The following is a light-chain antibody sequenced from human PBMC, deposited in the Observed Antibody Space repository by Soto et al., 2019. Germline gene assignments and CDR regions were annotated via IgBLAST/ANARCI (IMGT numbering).Light chain of an antibody. V-gene: IGLV1-40*01. Sequence: QAVVTQPPSVSGAPGQRVTISCTGSSSNIGAGYDVHWYQQLPGTAPQLLIYGNNNRPSGVPDRFSGSKSGTSASLAITGLQAEDEADYYCQSFDSSLRGYVFGTWTKLTVL. CDR2: GNN. CDR3: QSFDSSLRGYV. CDR1: SSNIGAGYD. J-gene: IGLJ1*01.